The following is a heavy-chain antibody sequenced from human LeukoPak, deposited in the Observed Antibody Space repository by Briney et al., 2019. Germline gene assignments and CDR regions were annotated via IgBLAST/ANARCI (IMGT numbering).Heavy chain of an antibody. Sequence: GGSLRLSCAVSGFTFSNYFFNWVRQAPGKGLEWVSGIGGSGGATYYADSVKGRITISRDNAKNSLYLQMNSLRAEDTAVYYCARDMVGYSYGYYPWGQGTLVTVSS. CDR2: IGGSGGAT. V-gene: IGHV3-21*01. CDR3: ARDMVGYSYGYYP. CDR1: GFTFSNYF. D-gene: IGHD5-18*01. J-gene: IGHJ5*02.